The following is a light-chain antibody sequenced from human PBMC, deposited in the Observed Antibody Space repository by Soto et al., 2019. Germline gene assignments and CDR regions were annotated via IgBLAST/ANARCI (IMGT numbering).Light chain of an antibody. CDR2: AAS. CDR3: QQYYSYPSGT. J-gene: IGKJ1*01. V-gene: IGKV1-8*01. CDR1: QGISSY. Sequence: AIRMTQSPSSLSASTGDRVTITCRASQGISSYLAWYQQKPGKAPKLLIYAASTLQSGVPSRFSGSGSGTDFTLTISCLQSEDFATYYCQQYYSYPSGTFGQGTKVDXK.